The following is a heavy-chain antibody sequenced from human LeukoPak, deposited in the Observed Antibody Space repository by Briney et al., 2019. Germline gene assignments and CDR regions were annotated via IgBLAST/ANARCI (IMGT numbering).Heavy chain of an antibody. CDR2: IKQDGSEK. Sequence: WGSLRLSCAASGFTFSSYAMSWVRQAPGKGLEWVANIKQDGSEKQYVDSVKGRFAISRDNAENSLYLQMNSLKAEDTAVYYCGRFTRSGDSVYWGQGTLVTVSS. J-gene: IGHJ4*02. CDR3: GRFTRSGDSVY. V-gene: IGHV3-7*04. D-gene: IGHD7-27*01. CDR1: GFTFSSYA.